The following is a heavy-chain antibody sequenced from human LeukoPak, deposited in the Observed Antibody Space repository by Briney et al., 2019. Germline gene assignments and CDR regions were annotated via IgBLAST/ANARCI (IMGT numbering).Heavy chain of an antibody. V-gene: IGHV3-33*06. CDR2: IWNAGNNK. Sequence: GGSLRLSCAASGFTFSSYSMNWVRQAPGKGLEWVSLIWNAGNNKYYTDSVKGRFTISRDNSKNTLYLQMNSLKAEDTAVYYCAKDQIYSSGGVIDIWGQGTMVTVSS. CDR1: GFTFSSYS. J-gene: IGHJ3*02. CDR3: AKDQIYSSGGVIDI. D-gene: IGHD2-15*01.